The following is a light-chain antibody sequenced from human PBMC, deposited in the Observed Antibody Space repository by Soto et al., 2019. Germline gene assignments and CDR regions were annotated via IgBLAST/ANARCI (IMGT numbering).Light chain of an antibody. CDR3: QQYSSFSRT. Sequence: DIQMTQSPSTLSASVGDRVTITCRASQTIGTWLAWYQQKPGKAPELLIYDASTLEGGVPSRFSGSGSGTEFILTITSLQPDDFATFYCQQYSSFSRTFGQGTKVEIK. CDR1: QTIGTW. J-gene: IGKJ1*01. CDR2: DAS. V-gene: IGKV1-5*01.